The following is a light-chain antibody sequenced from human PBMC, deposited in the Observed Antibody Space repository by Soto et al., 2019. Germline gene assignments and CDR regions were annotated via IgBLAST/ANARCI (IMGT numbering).Light chain of an antibody. CDR1: HSVGGS. CDR3: QQYDDYSGT. V-gene: IGKV1-5*01. J-gene: IGKJ1*01. Sequence: DIQMTQSPSTLFASIGDKVTITCRASHSVGGSLAWYQQKPGKAPKLLIFDASSLESGVPSRFSGGGSGTEFTLTISSLQPADFATYYCQQYDDYSGTFGQGT. CDR2: DAS.